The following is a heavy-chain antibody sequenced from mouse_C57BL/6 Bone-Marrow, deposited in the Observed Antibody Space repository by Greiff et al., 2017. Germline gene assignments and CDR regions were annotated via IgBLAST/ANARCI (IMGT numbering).Heavy chain of an antibody. V-gene: IGHV3-6*01. D-gene: IGHD6-1*01. CDR2: ISYDGSN. J-gene: IGHJ3*01. CDR3: ARHATLFAY. CDR1: GYSITSGYY. Sequence: EVKLVESGPGLVKPSQSLSLTCSVTGYSITSGYYWNWIRQFPGNKLEWMGYISYDGSNNYNPSLKNRISITRDTSKNQFFLKLNSVTTEDTATYYCARHATLFAYWGQGTLVTVSA.